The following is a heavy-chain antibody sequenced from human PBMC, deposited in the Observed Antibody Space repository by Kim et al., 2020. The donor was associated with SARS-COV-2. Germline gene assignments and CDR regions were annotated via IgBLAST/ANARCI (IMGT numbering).Heavy chain of an antibody. CDR2: TSPSGST. J-gene: IGHJ4*02. Sequence: SETLSLTCAVSGGSFGRYSWSWIRQPPGKGLEWIGETSPSGSTNYNPSLNGRITMSADTSKNQFSLKLTSVTAADTAVYYCARAGSSPPKLDSWGQGTLV. CDR3: ARAGSSPPKLDS. D-gene: IGHD6-13*01. CDR1: GGSFGRYS. V-gene: IGHV4-34*01.